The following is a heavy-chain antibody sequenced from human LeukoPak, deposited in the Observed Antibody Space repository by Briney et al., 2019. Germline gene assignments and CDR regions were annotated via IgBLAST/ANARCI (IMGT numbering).Heavy chain of an antibody. D-gene: IGHD2-2*03. Sequence: GGSLRLSCAASGFTFRNYVMSWVRQAPGKGLEWVSAISGSGGSTYYADSVKGRFTISRDNSKNTLYLQMNSLRAEDTAVYYCAKDDGYDAFDIWGQGTMVTVSS. CDR3: AKDDGYDAFDI. J-gene: IGHJ3*02. CDR2: ISGSGGST. V-gene: IGHV3-23*01. CDR1: GFTFRNYV.